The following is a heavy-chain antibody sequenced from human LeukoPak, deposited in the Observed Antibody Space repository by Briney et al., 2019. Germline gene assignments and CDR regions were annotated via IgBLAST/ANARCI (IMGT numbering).Heavy chain of an antibody. CDR1: GFTFSNFW. V-gene: IGHV3-7*01. CDR3: ARFYSSGWYEGGHFDY. D-gene: IGHD6-19*01. J-gene: IGHJ4*02. Sequence: GGSLRLSCAASGFTFSNFWMSWVRQAPGKGLEWVANIKQDGSEKYYVDSVKGRFTISRDNAKNSLYLQMNSLRAEDTALYYCARFYSSGWYEGGHFDYWGQGTLATVSS. CDR2: IKQDGSEK.